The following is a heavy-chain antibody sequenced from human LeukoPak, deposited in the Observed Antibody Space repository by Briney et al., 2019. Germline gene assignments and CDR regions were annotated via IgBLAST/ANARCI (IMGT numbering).Heavy chain of an antibody. CDR3: ARSGQRYYYDSSGYSPYNWFDP. V-gene: IGHV4-61*02. Sequence: SETLSLTCTVSGGSISSGSYYWSWIRQPAGKGLEWIGRIYTSGSTNYNPSLKSRVTISVDTSKNQFSLKLTSVTAADTAVYYCARSGQRYYYDSSGYSPYNWFDPWGQGTLVTVSS. CDR1: GGSISSGSYY. D-gene: IGHD3-22*01. J-gene: IGHJ5*02. CDR2: IYTSGST.